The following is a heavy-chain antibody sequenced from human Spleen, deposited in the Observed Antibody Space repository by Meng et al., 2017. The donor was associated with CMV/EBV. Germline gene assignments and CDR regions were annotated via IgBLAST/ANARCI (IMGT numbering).Heavy chain of an antibody. CDR3: ARVLGGNWFDP. CDR1: GVAVSSASTY. D-gene: IGHD7-27*01. Sequence: CTVSGVAVSSASTYWSWIRQPPGKGLEWIGYIYSSGSTNYNPSLKSRVTISVETSKNQFSLKLTSVTAVDTAVYYCARVLGGNWFDPWGQGTLVTVSS. CDR2: IYSSGST. J-gene: IGHJ5*02. V-gene: IGHV4-61*01.